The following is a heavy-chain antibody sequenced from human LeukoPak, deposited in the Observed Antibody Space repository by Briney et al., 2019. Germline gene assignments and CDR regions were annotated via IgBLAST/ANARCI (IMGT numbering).Heavy chain of an antibody. Sequence: SETLSLTCTVSGGSISSYYWSWIRQPPGKGLEWIGYIYYSGSTNYNPSLKSRVTISVDTSKNQSSLKLRSVTAADTAVYYCARVWRGYFDHWGQGTLVTVSS. V-gene: IGHV4-59*01. J-gene: IGHJ4*02. CDR1: GGSISSYY. CDR3: ARVWRGYFDH. D-gene: IGHD2-21*01. CDR2: IYYSGST.